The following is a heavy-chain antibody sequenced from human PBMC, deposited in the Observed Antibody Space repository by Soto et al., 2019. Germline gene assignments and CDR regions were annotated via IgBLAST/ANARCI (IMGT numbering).Heavy chain of an antibody. Sequence: SETLSLTCTVSGGSISSYYWSWIRQPPGKGLEWIGFIYYSGTTNYNPSLESRVTISVDTSKNQFSLKLSSVTAADTAVYYCARHVFAYSSRAGYFDDWGQRTLVTVSS. V-gene: IGHV4-59*01. J-gene: IGHJ4*02. D-gene: IGHD6-13*01. CDR3: ARHVFAYSSRAGYFDD. CDR1: GGSISSYY. CDR2: IYYSGTT.